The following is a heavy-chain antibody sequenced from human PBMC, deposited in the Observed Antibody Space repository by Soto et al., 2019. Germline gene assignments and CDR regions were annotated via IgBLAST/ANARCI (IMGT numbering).Heavy chain of an antibody. D-gene: IGHD6-6*01. V-gene: IGHV3-30*18. CDR1: GFTFSSYG. CDR2: ISYDGSNK. J-gene: IGHJ2*01. Sequence: QVQLVESGGGVVQPGRSLRLSCAASGFTFSSYGMHWVRQAPGKGLEWVAVISYDGSNKYYADSVKGRFTISRDNSKNTLYLQMNSLRAEDTAVYYCAKNSSPGYWYFDLWGRGTLVTVSS. CDR3: AKNSSPGYWYFDL.